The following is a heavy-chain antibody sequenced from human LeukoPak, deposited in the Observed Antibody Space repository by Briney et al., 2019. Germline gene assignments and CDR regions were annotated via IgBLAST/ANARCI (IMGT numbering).Heavy chain of an antibody. CDR2: ISGSGGST. Sequence: GGSLRLSCAASGFIFSNYAMSWVRQAPGKGLEWVSAISGSGGSTYYADSVKGRFTISRDNSKNTLYLQMNSLRAEDTAVYYCAKAVVDLGDAFDIWGQGTMVTVSS. D-gene: IGHD7-27*01. CDR3: AKAVVDLGDAFDI. V-gene: IGHV3-23*01. CDR1: GFIFSNYA. J-gene: IGHJ3*02.